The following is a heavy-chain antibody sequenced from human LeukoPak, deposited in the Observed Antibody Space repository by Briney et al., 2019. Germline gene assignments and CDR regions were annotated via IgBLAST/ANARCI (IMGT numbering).Heavy chain of an antibody. CDR2: SSSVGANT. J-gene: IGHJ6*03. Sequence: GGSLTLSCAASGFTLSNYWMHWVRHGPGERLVWVSSSSSVGANTHCADSVRGRFTISRDNANNILSLHMNGLRADDAAVYYCARGRATAVPHYYDYFMDVWGTGTTVIVSS. D-gene: IGHD2-21*02. V-gene: IGHV3-74*01. CDR3: ARGRATAVPHYYDYFMDV. CDR1: GFTLSNYW.